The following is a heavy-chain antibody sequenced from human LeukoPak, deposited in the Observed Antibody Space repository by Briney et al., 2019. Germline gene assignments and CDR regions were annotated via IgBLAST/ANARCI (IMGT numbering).Heavy chain of an antibody. Sequence: SETLSLTCTVSGGSFRDYYWNWIRQSAGKGLEWIGRIYATGTVNYNPSLQSRVTVSVDTSKNQFSLNLRSMTAADTAIYYCAREYNYNRYFDSWGQGILVTVSS. D-gene: IGHD1-20*01. J-gene: IGHJ4*02. CDR2: IYATGTV. CDR1: GGSFRDYY. CDR3: AREYNYNRYFDS. V-gene: IGHV4-4*07.